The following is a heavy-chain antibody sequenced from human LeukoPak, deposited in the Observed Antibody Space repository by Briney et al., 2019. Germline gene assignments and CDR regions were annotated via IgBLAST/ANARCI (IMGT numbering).Heavy chain of an antibody. V-gene: IGHV3-21*01. CDR3: ARDLDGAEVDY. CDR1: GFTFSSYS. CDR2: ISSSSSYI. Sequence: PGGSLRLSCAASGFTFSSYSMNWVRQAPGKGLEWVSSISSSSSYIYYADPVKGRFTISRDNAKNSLYLQMNSLRAEDTAVYYCARDLDGAEVDYWGQGTLVTVSS. J-gene: IGHJ4*02. D-gene: IGHD4-17*01.